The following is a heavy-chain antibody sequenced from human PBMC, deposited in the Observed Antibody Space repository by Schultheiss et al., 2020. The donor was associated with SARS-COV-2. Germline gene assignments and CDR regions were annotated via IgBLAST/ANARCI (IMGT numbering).Heavy chain of an antibody. CDR3: ARSQNEWELLGWFDP. D-gene: IGHD1-26*01. CDR1: GGSISSGGYS. CDR2: IYHSGST. V-gene: IGHV4-30-2*01. J-gene: IGHJ5*02. Sequence: SQTLSLTCAVSGGSISSGGYSWSWIRQPPGKGLEWIGYIYHSGSTYYNPSLKSRVTISVDRSKNQFSLKLSSVTAADTAVYYCARSQNEWELLGWFDPWGQGTLVTVSS.